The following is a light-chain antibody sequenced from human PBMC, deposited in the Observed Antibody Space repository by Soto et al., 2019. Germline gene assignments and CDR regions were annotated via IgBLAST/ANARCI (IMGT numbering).Light chain of an antibody. CDR2: AAS. J-gene: IGKJ2*01. CDR3: QQSKNLPNT. CDR1: QSVSSN. Sequence: SNSLVTLSLTPGETATFSCRASQSVSSNLAWYQQKPGQAPRLLIYAASARATGIPARFSGSGSGTDFTLTISSLQAEDFALYYCQQSKNLPNTFGQGTRLDIK. V-gene: IGKV3-15*01.